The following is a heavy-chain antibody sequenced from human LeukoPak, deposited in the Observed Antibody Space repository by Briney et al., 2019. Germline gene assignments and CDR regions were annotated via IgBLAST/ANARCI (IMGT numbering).Heavy chain of an antibody. Sequence: ASVKVSCKASGYTFTSYGISWVRQAPGQGLEWMGWISAYNGNTNYAQKLQGRVTMTTDTSTSTAYMELRSLGSDDTAVYYCARLGSDFWSGYSMDVWGKGTTVTVSS. J-gene: IGHJ6*04. CDR3: ARLGSDFWSGYSMDV. D-gene: IGHD3-3*01. CDR1: GYTFTSYG. V-gene: IGHV1-18*01. CDR2: ISAYNGNT.